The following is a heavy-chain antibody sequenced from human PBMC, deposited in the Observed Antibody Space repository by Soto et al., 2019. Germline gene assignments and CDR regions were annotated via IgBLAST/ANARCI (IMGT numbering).Heavy chain of an antibody. V-gene: IGHV2-5*02. CDR3: AHAGDYDLLSFDH. Sequence: QITLKESGPPLVRPAQTLTLTCAFSGFSLTTTDMGVAWIRQPPGKALEWLALIYWDDDKRYSPSLKNRLAISKDTSRNRVVLTLTNINPEDTGTYFCAHAGDYDLLSFDHWGPGTLVTVSS. CDR1: GFSLTTTDMG. D-gene: IGHD4-17*01. CDR2: IYWDDDK. J-gene: IGHJ4*02.